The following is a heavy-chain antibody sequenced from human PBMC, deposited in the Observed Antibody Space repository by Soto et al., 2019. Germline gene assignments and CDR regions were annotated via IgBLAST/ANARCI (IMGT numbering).Heavy chain of an antibody. D-gene: IGHD4-17*01. J-gene: IGHJ5*02. Sequence: EVQLLESGGGLVQPGGSLRLSCAASGFTFSSYAMSWVRQAPGKGLEWVSAISGSGGSTYYADSVKGRFTISRDNSRHTLYLQMNRLGAADTSVYYCERDLDYGYSLCWSQPWGQGTLVTLS. CDR2: ISGSGGST. CDR3: ERDLDYGYSLCWSQP. CDR1: GFTFSSYA. V-gene: IGHV3-23*01.